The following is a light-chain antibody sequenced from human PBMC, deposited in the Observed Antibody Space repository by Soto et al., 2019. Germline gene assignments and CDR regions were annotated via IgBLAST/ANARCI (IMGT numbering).Light chain of an antibody. J-gene: IGKJ4*01. V-gene: IGKV2-28*01. CDR2: LGY. CDR1: QSLLHGNGYNY. CDR3: MQTLQTPLT. Sequence: DIVMTQSPLSLPVTPGEPASISCRSSQSLLHGNGYNYFNWYLQKPGQSPQLLIDLGYNRASGVPDRFSGSSSGTDFTLKISRVEDEDVGVYYCMQTLQTPLTFGGGTKVAIK.